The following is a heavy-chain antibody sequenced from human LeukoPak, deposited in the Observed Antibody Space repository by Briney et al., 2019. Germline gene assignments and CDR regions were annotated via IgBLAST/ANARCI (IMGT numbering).Heavy chain of an antibody. CDR2: IYYSGNT. CDR3: ARAPHFFDTSGSRYYFDY. Sequence: PSETLSLTCSVSGGSIRSTTYYWGWIRQPPGKGLEWIGSIYYSGNTYYSPSLMSRVTISVDTSKNQFSPNLSSVTAADTAVYFCARAPHFFDTSGSRYYFDYWGQGALVTVSS. CDR1: GGSIRSTTYY. V-gene: IGHV4-39*07. J-gene: IGHJ4*02. D-gene: IGHD3-22*01.